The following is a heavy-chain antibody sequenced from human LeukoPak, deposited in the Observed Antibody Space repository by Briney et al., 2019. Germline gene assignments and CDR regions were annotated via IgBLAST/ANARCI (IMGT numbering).Heavy chain of an antibody. V-gene: IGHV4-59*08. CDR3: ARSFDFWSGYVPAACWFDP. Sequence: TSETLSLTCTVSGGSIGSYYWSWIRQPPGKGLEWIGYIYYSGSTNYNPSLKSRVTISVDTSKNQFSLKLSSVTAADTAVYYCARSFDFWSGYVPAACWFDPWGQGTLVTVSS. CDR1: GGSIGSYY. D-gene: IGHD3-3*01. J-gene: IGHJ5*02. CDR2: IYYSGST.